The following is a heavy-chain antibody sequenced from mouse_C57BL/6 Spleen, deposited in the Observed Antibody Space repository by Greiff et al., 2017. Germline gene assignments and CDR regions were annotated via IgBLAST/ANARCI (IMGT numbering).Heavy chain of an antibody. J-gene: IGHJ4*01. D-gene: IGHD2-12*01. CDR2: IYPGNSDT. CDR1: GYTFTSYW. V-gene: IGHV1-5*01. Sequence: VQLKESGTVLARPGASVKMSCKTSGYTFTSYWMHWVKQRPGQGLEWIGDIYPGNSDTSYNQKFKGKAKLTAVTSASTAYMERSSLTNEDSAVYYWTRAYYSDYAMDDWGQGTSVTVSS. CDR3: TRAYYSDYAMDD.